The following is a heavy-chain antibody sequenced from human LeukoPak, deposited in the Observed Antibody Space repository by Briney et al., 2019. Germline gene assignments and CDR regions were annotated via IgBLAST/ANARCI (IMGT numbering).Heavy chain of an antibody. D-gene: IGHD2-2*01. CDR3: ARATRTYAAPYYYYYMDV. CDR2: IYYSGST. Sequence: SETLSLTCTVSGVSINSGGYYWSWIRQHPGKGLEWIGYIYYSGSTYYNPSLKGRVTISVDTSKNQFSLNLSSVTAADTAVHYCARATRTYAAPYYYYYMDVWGKGTTVTVSS. J-gene: IGHJ6*03. V-gene: IGHV4-31*03. CDR1: GVSINSGGYY.